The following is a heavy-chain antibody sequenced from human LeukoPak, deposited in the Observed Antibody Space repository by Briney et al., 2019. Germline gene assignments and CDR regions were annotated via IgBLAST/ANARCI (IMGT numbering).Heavy chain of an antibody. D-gene: IGHD6-13*01. CDR3: ARGPTAAGIIDY. J-gene: IGHJ4*02. V-gene: IGHV3-30-3*01. CDR1: GFTFSSYA. CDR2: ISYDGSNK. Sequence: GGSLRPSCAASGFTFSSYAMHWVRQAPGKGLEWVAVISYDGSNKYYADSVKGRFTISRDNSRNTLYLQMNSLRAEDTAVYYCARGPTAAGIIDYWGQGTLVTVSS.